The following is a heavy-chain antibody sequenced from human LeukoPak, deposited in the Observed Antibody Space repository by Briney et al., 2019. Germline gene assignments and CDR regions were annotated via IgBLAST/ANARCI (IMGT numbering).Heavy chain of an antibody. J-gene: IGHJ2*01. Sequence: PSETLSLTCTVSGGSISSGSYYWSWIRQPAGKGLEWIGRIYTSGSTNYNPSLKSRVTMSVDMSKNQFSLKLSSMIAADTAVYYCARLSSSWYQDWYFDLWGRGTLVTVPS. CDR3: ARLSSSWYQDWYFDL. CDR2: IYTSGST. D-gene: IGHD6-13*01. CDR1: GGSISSGSYY. V-gene: IGHV4-61*02.